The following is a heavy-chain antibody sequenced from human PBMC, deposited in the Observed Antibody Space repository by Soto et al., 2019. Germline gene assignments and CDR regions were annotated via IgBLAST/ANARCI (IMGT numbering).Heavy chain of an antibody. Sequence: GGSLRLSCAASGFTFSSYGMHWVRQAPGKGLEWVAVISYDGSNKYYADSVKGPFTISRDNSKNTLYLQMNSLRAEDTAVYYCAKSAEWLPNYYYYGMDVWGQGTTVTVSS. CDR3: AKSAEWLPNYYYYGMDV. J-gene: IGHJ6*02. CDR2: ISYDGSNK. D-gene: IGHD3-3*01. V-gene: IGHV3-30*18. CDR1: GFTFSSYG.